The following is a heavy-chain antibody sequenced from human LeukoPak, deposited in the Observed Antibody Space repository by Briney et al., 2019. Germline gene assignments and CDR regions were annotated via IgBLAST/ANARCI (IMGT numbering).Heavy chain of an antibody. Sequence: PSETLSLTCAVYGGSFSGYYWSWIRQPPGKGLEWIGEINHSGSTNYNPSLKSRVTISVDTSKNQFSLQLNSVTPEDTAVYYCTRDSDSTGGFDYWGQGTLVTVSS. D-gene: IGHD4-17*01. J-gene: IGHJ4*02. CDR1: GGSFSGYY. CDR3: TRDSDSTGGFDY. V-gene: IGHV4-34*01. CDR2: INHSGST.